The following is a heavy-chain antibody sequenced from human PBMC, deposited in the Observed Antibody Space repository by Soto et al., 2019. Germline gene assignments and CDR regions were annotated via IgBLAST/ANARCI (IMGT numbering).Heavy chain of an antibody. CDR1: GYTFTSYD. D-gene: IGHD1-26*01. J-gene: IGHJ6*02. V-gene: IGHV1-8*01. CDR3: ARLQWERYYYYGMDV. Sequence: QVQLVQSGAEVKKPGASVKVSCKASGYTFTSYDINWVRQATGQGLEWMGWMNPNSGNTGYAQKFQGRVNMTRNTSISTAYMELSSLRSEDTAVYYCARLQWERYYYYGMDVWGQGTTVTVSS. CDR2: MNPNSGNT.